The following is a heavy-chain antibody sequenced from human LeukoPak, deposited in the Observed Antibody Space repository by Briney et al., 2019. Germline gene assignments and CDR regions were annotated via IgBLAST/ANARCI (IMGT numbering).Heavy chain of an antibody. CDR1: GFTFDDYT. CDR3: AKESEMATAYDS. CDR2: ISWYGDSR. D-gene: IGHD5-24*01. Sequence: PGGSLRLSCAASGFTFDDYTMHWVRQAPGKGLEWVSLISWYGDSRYYADSVKGRFTISRDNSKNSLYLQMNSLRTEDTALYYCAKESEMATAYDSWGQGTLVTVFS. J-gene: IGHJ4*02. V-gene: IGHV3-43*01.